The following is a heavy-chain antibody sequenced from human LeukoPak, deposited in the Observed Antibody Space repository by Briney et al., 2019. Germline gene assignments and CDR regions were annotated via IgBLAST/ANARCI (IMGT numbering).Heavy chain of an antibody. V-gene: IGHV3-66*02. D-gene: IGHD1-26*01. CDR3: GGSRSYYPLLDY. J-gene: IGHJ4*02. Sequence: PGGSLRLSCAASGFTVSSNYMSWVRQAPGKGLEWVSVIYSGGSTYHADSVKGRFTISRDNSKNTLYLQMNSLRVEDTAVYYCGGSRSYYPLLDYWGQRTLVTVSS. CDR1: GFTVSSNY. CDR2: IYSGGST.